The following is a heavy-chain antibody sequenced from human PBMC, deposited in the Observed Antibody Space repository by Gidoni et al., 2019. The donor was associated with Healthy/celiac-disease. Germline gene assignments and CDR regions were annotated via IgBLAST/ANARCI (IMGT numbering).Heavy chain of an antibody. V-gene: IGHV4-34*01. CDR3: ARGRITIFPGAKYYYYYYMDV. J-gene: IGHJ6*03. Sequence: QVQLQQWGAGLLKPSETLSLTCAVYSGSFSGYYWSWIRQPPGKGLEWIGEINHSGSTNYNPSLKSRVTISVDTSKNQFSLKLSSVTAADTAVYYCARGRITIFPGAKYYYYYYMDVWGKGTTVTVSS. CDR2: INHSGST. CDR1: SGSFSGYY. D-gene: IGHD3-3*01.